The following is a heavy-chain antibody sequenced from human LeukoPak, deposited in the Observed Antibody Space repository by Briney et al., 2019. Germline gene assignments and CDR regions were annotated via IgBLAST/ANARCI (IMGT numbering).Heavy chain of an antibody. V-gene: IGHV3-21*01. CDR3: AKDLPAAYFDY. Sequence: KSGGSLRLSCAASGFTFSSYSMNWVRQAPGKGLEWVSSISSSSSYIYYADSVKGRFTISRDNAKNSLYLQMNSLRAEDTAVYHCAKDLPAAYFDYWGQGTLVTVSS. J-gene: IGHJ4*02. CDR1: GFTFSSYS. D-gene: IGHD2-2*01. CDR2: ISSSSSYI.